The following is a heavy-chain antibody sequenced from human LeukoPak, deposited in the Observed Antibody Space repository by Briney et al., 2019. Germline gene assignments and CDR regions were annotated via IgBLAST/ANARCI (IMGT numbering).Heavy chain of an antibody. V-gene: IGHV4-59*08. D-gene: IGHD2-2*01. Sequence: PSETLSLTCTVSGGSISTYYWSWIRQPPGKGLEWIGYIYYSGSTNYNPSLKSRVTISVDTSKNQFSLKLSSATAADTAVYYCARLLYDCSSTNCYAYFDYWGQGTLVTVSS. CDR2: IYYSGST. CDR1: GGSISTYY. J-gene: IGHJ4*02. CDR3: ARLLYDCSSTNCYAYFDY.